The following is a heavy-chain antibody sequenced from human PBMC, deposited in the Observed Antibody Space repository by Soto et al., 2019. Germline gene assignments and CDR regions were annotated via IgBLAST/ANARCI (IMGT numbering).Heavy chain of an antibody. CDR2: IWYDGSNK. J-gene: IGHJ2*01. D-gene: IGHD2-15*01. CDR1: GFTFSSYG. Sequence: VQLVESGGGVVQPGRSLRLSCAASGFTFSSYGMHWVRQAPGKGLEWVAVIWYDGSNKYYADSVKGRFTISRDNSKNTLYLQMNSLRAEDTAVYYCARDLGYCSGGSCYSLGYFDLWGRGTLVTVSS. V-gene: IGHV3-33*01. CDR3: ARDLGYCSGGSCYSLGYFDL.